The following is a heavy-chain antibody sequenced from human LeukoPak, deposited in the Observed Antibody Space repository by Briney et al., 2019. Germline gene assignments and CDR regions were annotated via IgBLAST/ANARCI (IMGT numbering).Heavy chain of an antibody. CDR3: ARLLVVAATNWFDP. CDR2: IYPGDSDT. Sequence: GESLQISCQGSGYSFTSYWIGWVRQMPGKGLEWMVIIYPGDSDTRYSPSFQGQVTIPADKSISTAYLQWSSLKASDTAMYYCARLLVVAATNWFDPWGQGTLVTVSS. D-gene: IGHD2-15*01. CDR1: GYSFTSYW. J-gene: IGHJ5*02. V-gene: IGHV5-51*01.